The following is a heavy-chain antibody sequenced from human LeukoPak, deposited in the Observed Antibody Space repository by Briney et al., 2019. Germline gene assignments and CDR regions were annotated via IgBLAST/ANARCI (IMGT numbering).Heavy chain of an antibody. J-gene: IGHJ3*02. CDR3: STGSGHAFDI. CDR1: GFTFSSYW. CDR2: INSDGSST. V-gene: IGHV3-74*01. Sequence: GRSLRLSCAAFGFTFSSYWMHCVRQAPGKGLVWVSRINSDGSSTSYADSVKGRFTISRENAKTPRYVQMNRLRAEATAVSHCSTGSGHAFDIGGRETIVSVSS. D-gene: IGHD3-10*01.